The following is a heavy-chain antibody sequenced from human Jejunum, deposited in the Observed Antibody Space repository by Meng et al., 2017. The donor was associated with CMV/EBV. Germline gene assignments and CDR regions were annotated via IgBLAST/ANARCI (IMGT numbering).Heavy chain of an antibody. Sequence: KASGYTFATYFMHWVRPAPGQGPEWMGWINPTSGGTSYAEKFQGRVTMTRDTSISTAYMELSRLRSDDTAVYYCARKYNGYWFDPWGQGTLVTVSS. J-gene: IGHJ5*02. CDR1: GYTFATYF. CDR3: ARKYNGYWFDP. CDR2: INPTSGGT. D-gene: IGHD5-12*01. V-gene: IGHV1-2*02.